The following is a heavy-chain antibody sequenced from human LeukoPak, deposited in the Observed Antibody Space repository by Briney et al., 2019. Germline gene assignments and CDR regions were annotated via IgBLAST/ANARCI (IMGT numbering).Heavy chain of an antibody. J-gene: IGHJ4*02. V-gene: IGHV1-46*02. CDR2: INPSGGST. CDR1: GYSFNAYA. CDR3: ARGHRYAPEGY. D-gene: IGHD2-2*01. Sequence: ASVKVSCKTSGYSFNAYALHWVRQAPGQGLEWMGIINPSGGSTSYAQKFQGRVTMTRDTSASTVYMELSSLRSEDTAVYYCARGHRYAPEGYWGQGTLVTVSS.